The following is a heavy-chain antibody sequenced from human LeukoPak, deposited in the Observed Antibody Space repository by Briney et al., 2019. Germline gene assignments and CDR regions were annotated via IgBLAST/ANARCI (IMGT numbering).Heavy chain of an antibody. CDR3: ARAPAELVFDY. CDR2: INAGNGNT. D-gene: IGHD3-10*01. CDR1: GYTFTSYA. J-gene: IGHJ4*02. V-gene: IGHV1-3*01. Sequence: ASVKVSCKASGYTFTSYAMHWVRQAPGQRLEWMGWINAGNGNTKYSQKFQGRVTITRDTSASAAYMELSSLRSEDTAVYYCARAPAELVFDYWGQGTLVTVSS.